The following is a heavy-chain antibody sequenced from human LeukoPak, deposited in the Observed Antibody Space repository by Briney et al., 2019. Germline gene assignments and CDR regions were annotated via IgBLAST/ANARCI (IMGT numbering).Heavy chain of an antibody. Sequence: GGSLRLSCAASGFTFSSYDMHWVRHATGKGLEWVSAIGTAGDTYYPGSVKGRFTISRENAKNSLYLQMNSLRAGDTAVYYCARGRGDSSGWYPNWFDPWGQGTLVTVSS. CDR3: ARGRGDSSGWYPNWFDP. V-gene: IGHV3-13*01. CDR2: IGTAGDT. J-gene: IGHJ5*02. CDR1: GFTFSSYD. D-gene: IGHD6-19*01.